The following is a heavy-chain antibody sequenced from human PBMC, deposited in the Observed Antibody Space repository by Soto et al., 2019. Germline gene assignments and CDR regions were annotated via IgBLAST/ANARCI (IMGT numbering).Heavy chain of an antibody. CDR2: INHSGST. CDR1: GGSFSGYY. Sequence: QVQLQQWGAGLLKPSETLSLTCAVYGGSFSGYYWSWIRQPPGKGLEWIGEINHSGSTNYNPSLKSRVTISVDTSKNQFSLKLSSVTAADTAVYYCARALDAAAAGPFDYWGQGTLVTVSS. CDR3: ARALDAAAAGPFDY. D-gene: IGHD6-13*01. J-gene: IGHJ4*02. V-gene: IGHV4-34*01.